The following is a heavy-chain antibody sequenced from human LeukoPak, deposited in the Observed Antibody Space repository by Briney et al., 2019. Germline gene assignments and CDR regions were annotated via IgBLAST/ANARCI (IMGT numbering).Heavy chain of an antibody. CDR3: ARGKWNPDF. V-gene: IGHV3-74*01. J-gene: IGHJ4*02. Sequence: GSLRPSRAASGLTFNSYWMHLVRQAPGEGLAWVSCIYSDGSTTNYADSVKGRFTISRDNARHTLYLQINSLRAEDTAVYYWARGKWNPDFWGQGTLVTVSS. CDR1: GLTFNSYW. CDR2: IYSDGSTT. D-gene: IGHD1-1*01.